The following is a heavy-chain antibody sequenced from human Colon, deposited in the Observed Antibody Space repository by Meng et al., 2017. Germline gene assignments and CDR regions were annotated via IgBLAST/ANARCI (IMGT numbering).Heavy chain of an antibody. V-gene: IGHV4-34*05. CDR3: ARVCEYCSRTSCDLLDY. J-gene: IGHJ4*02. D-gene: IGHD2-2*01. CDR2: INRSGST. CDR1: GCSGSCYC. Sequence: PSHPPSLACGCSGCSGSCYCRCMSHQPQRDGLERGEEINRSGSTNNHPSLTRRVTTAVDTSKNQFSQKLNSVTAAKTALYYCARVCEYCSRTSCDLLDYWGQGTLVTVSS.